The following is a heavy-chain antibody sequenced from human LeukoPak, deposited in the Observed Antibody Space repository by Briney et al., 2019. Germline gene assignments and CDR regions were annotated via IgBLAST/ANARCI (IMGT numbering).Heavy chain of an antibody. Sequence: PGGSLRLPCAASGFTFSSYSMNWVRQAPGKGLEGVSYISSSSGTIYYADSVKGRLTISRDNAKNSLYLQMNSLRAEDTAVYHCARGTTVTTSSYFDYWGQGTLVTVSS. V-gene: IGHV3-48*01. J-gene: IGHJ4*02. CDR3: ARGTTVTTSSYFDY. D-gene: IGHD4-17*01. CDR1: GFTFSSYS. CDR2: ISSSSGTI.